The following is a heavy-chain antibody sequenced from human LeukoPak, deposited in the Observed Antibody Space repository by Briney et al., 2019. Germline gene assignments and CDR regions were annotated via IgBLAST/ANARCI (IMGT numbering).Heavy chain of an antibody. V-gene: IGHV1-24*01. J-gene: IGHJ5*02. CDR1: GYTLTELS. CDR2: FDPEDGET. CDR3: ATQPVGMAAAGPQYNWFDP. D-gene: IGHD6-13*01. Sequence: ASVKVSCKVSGYTLTELSMHWVRQAPGKGLEWMGGFDPEDGETIYAQKFQGRVTMTEDTSTDTAYMELSSLRSEDTAVYYCATQPVGMAAAGPQYNWFDPWGQGTLVAVSS.